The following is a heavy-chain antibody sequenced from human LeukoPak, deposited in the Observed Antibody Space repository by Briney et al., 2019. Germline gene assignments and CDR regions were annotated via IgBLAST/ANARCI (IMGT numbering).Heavy chain of an antibody. J-gene: IGHJ2*01. CDR1: GGTFSSYA. V-gene: IGHV1-69*13. Sequence: EASVKVSCRASGGTFSSYAISWVRQAPGQGLEWMGGIIPIFGTANYAQKFQGRVTITADESTSTAYMELSSLRSEDTAVYYCARDFPTTPHWYFDLWGRGTLVTVSS. CDR2: IIPIFGTA. D-gene: IGHD1-26*01. CDR3: ARDFPTTPHWYFDL.